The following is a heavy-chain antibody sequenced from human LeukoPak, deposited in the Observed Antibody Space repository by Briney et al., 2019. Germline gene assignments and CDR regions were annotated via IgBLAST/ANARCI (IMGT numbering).Heavy chain of an antibody. V-gene: IGHV1-24*01. Sequence: ASVKVSCKVSGYTLTQLSVHWVRQAPGKGLEWMGGFDVEDGEIIYAQKFQGRVTMTEDTSTDTAYMELSSLRSEDTAVYYCARGGFLEWVLGYMDVWGEGTTVTVSS. CDR1: GYTLTQLS. CDR2: FDVEDGEI. CDR3: ARGGFLEWVLGYMDV. D-gene: IGHD3-3*01. J-gene: IGHJ6*03.